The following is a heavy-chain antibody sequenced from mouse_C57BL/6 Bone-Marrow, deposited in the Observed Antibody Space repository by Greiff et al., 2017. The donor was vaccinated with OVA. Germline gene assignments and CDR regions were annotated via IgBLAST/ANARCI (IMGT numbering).Heavy chain of an antibody. CDR3: ARGPHYYGSSYNFDY. J-gene: IGHJ2*01. CDR2: INYDGSST. Sequence: EVNLVESEGGLVQPGSSMKLSCTASGFTFSDYYMAWVRQVPEKGLEWVANINYDGSSTYYLDSLKSRFIISRDNAKNILYLQMSSLKSEDTATYYCARGPHYYGSSYNFDYWGQGTTLTVSS. CDR1: GFTFSDYY. D-gene: IGHD1-1*01. V-gene: IGHV5-16*01.